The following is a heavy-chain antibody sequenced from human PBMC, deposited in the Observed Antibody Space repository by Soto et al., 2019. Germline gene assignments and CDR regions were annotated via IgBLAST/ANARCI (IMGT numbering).Heavy chain of an antibody. Sequence: PSETLSLTCNVSGVSIYTYYWNWIRQSPGKGLEWIGYISDGGSTNYNPSLKSRVTISVDTSKNQFSLKLSSVTAADTAVYYCARNRVLHDWGQGTRVTVAS. CDR1: GVSIYTYY. J-gene: IGHJ4*01. V-gene: IGHV4-59*12. D-gene: IGHD1-1*01. CDR3: ARNRVLHD. CDR2: ISDGGST.